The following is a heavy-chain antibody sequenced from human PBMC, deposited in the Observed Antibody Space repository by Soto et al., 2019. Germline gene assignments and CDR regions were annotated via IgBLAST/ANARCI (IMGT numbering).Heavy chain of an antibody. CDR2: IIPILGIA. CDR1: GGTFSSYT. Sequence: QVQLVQSGAEVKKPGSSVKVSCKASGGTFSSYTISWVRQAPGQGLEWMGRIIPILGIANYAQKFQGRVTITADKSTSTAYMELSSLRSEDTAVYYCAGPKDNIAVAGTRYAFDIWGQGTMVTVSS. D-gene: IGHD6-19*01. J-gene: IGHJ3*02. CDR3: AGPKDNIAVAGTRYAFDI. V-gene: IGHV1-69*02.